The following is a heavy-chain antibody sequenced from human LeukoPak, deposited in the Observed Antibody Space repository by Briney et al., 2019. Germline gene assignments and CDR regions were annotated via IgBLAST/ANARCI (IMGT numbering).Heavy chain of an antibody. Sequence: SQTLSLTCTVSGGSISSGGYYWIWIHQHPGKGLEWIGYIYYSGSTYYTPSLKNRVTISVATSKNQFSLRLSSVTAVDTAVYYCARGGGGYSWYFDLWGRGTLVTVSS. CDR1: GGSISSGGYY. CDR3: ARGGGGYSWYFDL. D-gene: IGHD5-12*01. J-gene: IGHJ2*01. CDR2: IYYSGST. V-gene: IGHV4-31*03.